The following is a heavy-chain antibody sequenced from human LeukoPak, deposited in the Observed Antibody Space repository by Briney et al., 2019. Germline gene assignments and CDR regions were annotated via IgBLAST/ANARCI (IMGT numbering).Heavy chain of an antibody. CDR2: ITISGRTA. D-gene: IGHD3-10*01. J-gene: IGHJ4*02. CDR3: ARDPTYYSVSGTYRYFDY. CDR1: GFTFSNYA. Sequence: GGSLRLSCLASGFTFSNYAMSWVRQAPGKGLEWVSGITISGRTAYYADSVKGRFTTSRDNFKNTLYLQMNSLRAEDTAVYYCARDPTYYSVSGTYRYFDYWGQGTLVTVSS. V-gene: IGHV3-23*01.